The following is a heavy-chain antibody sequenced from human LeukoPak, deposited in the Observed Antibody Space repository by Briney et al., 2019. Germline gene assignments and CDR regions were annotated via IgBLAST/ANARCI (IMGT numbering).Heavy chain of an antibody. CDR3: ARRLAMGYYYYGMDV. Sequence: SETLSLTCTVSGGSISSYYWSWIRQPPGKGLEWIGYIYYSGSTNYTPSLKSRVTISVDTSKNQFSLKLSSVTAADTAVYYCARRLAMGYYYYGMDVWGQGTTVTVSS. CDR1: GGSISSYY. J-gene: IGHJ6*02. CDR2: IYYSGST. D-gene: IGHD2/OR15-2a*01. V-gene: IGHV4-59*01.